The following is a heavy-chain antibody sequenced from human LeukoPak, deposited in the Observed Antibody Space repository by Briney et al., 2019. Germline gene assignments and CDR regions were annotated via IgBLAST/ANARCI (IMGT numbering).Heavy chain of an antibody. D-gene: IGHD6-13*01. J-gene: IGHJ5*02. CDR3: ASIGSSSWYRWFDP. Sequence: EASVKVSCKASGYTFTSYGISWVRQAPGQGLEWMGWISAYNGNTNYAQKLRGRVTMTTDTSTSTAYMELRSLRSDDTAVYYCASIGSSSWYRWFDPWGQGTLVTVSS. CDR1: GYTFTSYG. V-gene: IGHV1-18*01. CDR2: ISAYNGNT.